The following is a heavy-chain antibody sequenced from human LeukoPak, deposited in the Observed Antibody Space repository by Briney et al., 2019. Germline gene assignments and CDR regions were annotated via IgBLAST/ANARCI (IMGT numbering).Heavy chain of an antibody. CDR3: ARDTVYYDFWSGYHTRGWFDC. J-gene: IGHJ4*02. Sequence: GRSLRLSCAASGFTFSSYAMHWVRQAPGKGLEWVAVISYDGSNKYYADSVKGRFTISRDNSKNTLYLQMNSLRAEDTAVYYCARDTVYYDFWSGYHTRGWFDCWGQGTLVTVSS. V-gene: IGHV3-30-3*01. D-gene: IGHD3-3*01. CDR1: GFTFSSYA. CDR2: ISYDGSNK.